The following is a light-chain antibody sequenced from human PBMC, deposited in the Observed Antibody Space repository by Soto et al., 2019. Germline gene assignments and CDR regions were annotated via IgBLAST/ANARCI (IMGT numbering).Light chain of an antibody. CDR1: SSNIGAGYD. Sequence: QSVLTQPPSVSGAPGQRVTISCTGSSSNIGAGYDVHWYQQLPGTAPKLLIYGNNNRPSGVPDRFSGSKSGTSASLAITGLQAEDEADYYCQSYDSSLSAVVFGGGTKPPS. CDR3: QSYDSSLSAVV. V-gene: IGLV1-40*01. CDR2: GNN. J-gene: IGLJ2*01.